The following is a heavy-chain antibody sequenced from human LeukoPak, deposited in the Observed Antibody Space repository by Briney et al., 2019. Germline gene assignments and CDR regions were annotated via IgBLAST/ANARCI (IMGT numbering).Heavy chain of an antibody. V-gene: IGHV3-15*01. D-gene: IGHD1-7*01. CDR3: TTGGTAPDTY. CDR2: IKSKTDGGTT. CDR1: GFTFSNAW. Sequence: GGSLRLSCAASGFTFSNAWMSWVRQAPGKGLEWAGRIKSKTDGGTTDYAAPVKGRFTISRDDSKNTLYLQMNSLKTEDTAVYYCTTGGTAPDTYWGQGTLVTVSS. J-gene: IGHJ4*02.